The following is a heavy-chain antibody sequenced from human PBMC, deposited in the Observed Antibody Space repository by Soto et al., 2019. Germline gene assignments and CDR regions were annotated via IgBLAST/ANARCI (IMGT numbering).Heavy chain of an antibody. CDR1: GFSLNTGGLG. Sequence: QITLKESGPPLVKPTQTLTLTCSVSGFSLNTGGLGVGWIRQPPGKALEWLALIYWDDDKRYSPSLRNRLSISKDTSNNLVVFTMTNMHPVDTATYYCIHSRCGGDCLRSYSSHYSYGLDVWGQGTTVTVSS. V-gene: IGHV2-5*02. CDR2: IYWDDDK. CDR3: IHSRCGGDCLRSYSSHYSYGLDV. J-gene: IGHJ6*02. D-gene: IGHD2-21*02.